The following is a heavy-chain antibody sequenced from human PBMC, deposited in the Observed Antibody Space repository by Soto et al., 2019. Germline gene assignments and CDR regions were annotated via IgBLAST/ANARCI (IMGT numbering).Heavy chain of an antibody. CDR1: GHTLTELS. V-gene: IGHV1-24*01. CDR2: FDPEDGET. Sequence: QVQLLQSGAEVKKPGASVKVSCKVSGHTLTELSMHWVRQAPGRGLEWMGGFDPEDGETISAQKFQGRVTMTEDTSTASTDMELTSLRSEDTAVYYCAAGGTRWLHSPFDYWGQGTLVTISS. J-gene: IGHJ4*02. CDR3: AAGGTRWLHSPFDY. D-gene: IGHD1-1*01.